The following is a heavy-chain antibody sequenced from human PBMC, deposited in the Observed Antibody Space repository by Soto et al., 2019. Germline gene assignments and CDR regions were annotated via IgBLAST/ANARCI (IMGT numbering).Heavy chain of an antibody. J-gene: IGHJ5*02. CDR3: AKDYDHSSSWYRRLFDP. CDR1: GFTFSSYA. V-gene: IGHV3-23*01. Sequence: PGGSLRLSCAASGFTFSSYAMSWVRQAPGKGLEWVSAISGSGGSTYYADSVKGRFTISRDNSKNTLYLQMNSLRAEDTAVYYCAKDYDHSSSWYRRLFDPWGQGTLVTVSS. CDR2: ISGSGGST. D-gene: IGHD6-13*01.